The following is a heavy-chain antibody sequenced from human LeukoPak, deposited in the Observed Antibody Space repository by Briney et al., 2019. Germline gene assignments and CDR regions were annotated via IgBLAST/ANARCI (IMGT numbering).Heavy chain of an antibody. CDR1: GFTFSYYA. Sequence: PGGSLRLSCAASGFTFSYYAMSWVRQAPGKGLEWVSGISDSGSDTYYADSLKGRFTISRDNAQNSLFLQMNSLRAEDTAVYYCAREAGGYSYATHLDYWGQGTLVTVSS. V-gene: IGHV3-21*01. CDR2: ISDSGSDT. D-gene: IGHD5-18*01. CDR3: AREAGGYSYATHLDY. J-gene: IGHJ4*02.